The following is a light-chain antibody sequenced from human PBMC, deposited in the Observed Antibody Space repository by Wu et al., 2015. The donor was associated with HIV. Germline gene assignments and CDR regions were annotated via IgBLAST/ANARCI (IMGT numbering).Light chain of an antibody. CDR1: QSINSW. J-gene: IGKJ1*01. V-gene: IGKV1-5*03. CDR3: QQYNYFSRT. CDR2: KAS. Sequence: DIQMTQSPSTLSASVGDRVTITCRASQSINSWLAWYQQKPGKAPKLLIYKASSLESGVPSRFSGGGSGTEFTLTISRLQPDDFATYYCQQYNYFSRTFGQGTKVEI.